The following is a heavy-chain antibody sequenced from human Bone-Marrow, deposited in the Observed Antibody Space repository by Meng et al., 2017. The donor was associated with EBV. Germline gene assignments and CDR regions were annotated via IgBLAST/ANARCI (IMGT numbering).Heavy chain of an antibody. CDR1: GFSFPDDG. D-gene: IGHD2-21*01. V-gene: IGHV3-20*01. CDR3: AKDCFGDKDS. Sequence: VHLAVSRGGRVRPAGPLHPSRAPSGFSFPDDGMSSVRQAPGKGLESVSGIKWNRGSTGYSDTVKGRFSISIDNATNSLYLQMNRLRAEDTALSHCAKDCFGDKDSWDQGTLVTVSS. J-gene: IGHJ4*02. CDR2: IKWNRGST.